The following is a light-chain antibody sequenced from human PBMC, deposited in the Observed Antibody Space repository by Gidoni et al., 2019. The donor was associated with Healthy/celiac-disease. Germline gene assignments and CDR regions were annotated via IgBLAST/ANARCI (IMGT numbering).Light chain of an antibody. CDR2: DAS. J-gene: IGKJ2*01. Sequence: EIVLTQSPATLSLSPGERATLSCRASQSASSYLAWYQQKPGQAPRLLIYDASNRATGIPARFSGSGSGTDFTLTISSLEPEDVAVYYCQQRSNWPPSFGQGTKLEIK. V-gene: IGKV3-11*01. CDR1: QSASSY. CDR3: QQRSNWPPS.